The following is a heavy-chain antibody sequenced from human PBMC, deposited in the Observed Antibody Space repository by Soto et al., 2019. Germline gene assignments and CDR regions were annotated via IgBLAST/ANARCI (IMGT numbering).Heavy chain of an antibody. D-gene: IGHD3-9*01. CDR3: ARAFDWLIIDY. CDR2: ISSSSYI. J-gene: IGHJ4*02. V-gene: IGHV3-21*01. Sequence: GGSLRLSCAASGFTFSSYSMNWVRQAPGKGLEWVSSISSSSYIYYADSVKGRFTISRDNAKNSLYLQMNSLRAEDTAVYYCARAFDWLIIDYWGQGTLVTVSS. CDR1: GFTFSSYS.